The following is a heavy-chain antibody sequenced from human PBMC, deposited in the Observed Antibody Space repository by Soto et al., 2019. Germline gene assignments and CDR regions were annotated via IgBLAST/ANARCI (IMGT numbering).Heavy chain of an antibody. Sequence: QLQLQESGPGLVKPSETLSLTCTVSGGSISSSTYYWGWIRQPPGKGLEWIGSIYYSGSPYYNPSLKSRVTTSVDTSKNQFSLKLSSVTAADTAVYYCANSYGDYVSYWGQGTLVTVSS. CDR3: ANSYGDYVSY. J-gene: IGHJ4*02. CDR1: GGSISSSTYY. V-gene: IGHV4-39*01. D-gene: IGHD4-17*01. CDR2: IYYSGSP.